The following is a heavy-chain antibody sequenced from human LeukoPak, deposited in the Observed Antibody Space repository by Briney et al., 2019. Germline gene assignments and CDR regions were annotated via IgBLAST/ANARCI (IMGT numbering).Heavy chain of an antibody. CDR3: AGDGCSGGSCKDGY. D-gene: IGHD2-15*01. J-gene: IGHJ4*02. Sequence: GGSLRLSCAASGFTFSSYSMNWVRQAPGKGLEWVSSISSSSSYIYYADSVKGRFTISRDNAKNSLYLQMNSLRAEDTAVYYCAGDGCSGGSCKDGYWGQGTLVTVSS. CDR1: GFTFSSYS. CDR2: ISSSSSYI. V-gene: IGHV3-21*01.